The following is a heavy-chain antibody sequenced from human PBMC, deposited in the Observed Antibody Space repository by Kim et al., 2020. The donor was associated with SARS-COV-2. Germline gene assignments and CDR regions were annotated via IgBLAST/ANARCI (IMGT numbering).Heavy chain of an antibody. D-gene: IGHD4-17*01. V-gene: IGHV4-39*01. CDR2: IYYSGST. J-gene: IGHJ3*02. CDR3: ARPRADDDYGDYTAHAGPTFDAFDI. Sequence: SETLSLTCTVSGGSISSSSYYWGWIRQPPGKGLEWIGSIYYSGSTYYNPSLKSRVTISVDTSKNQFSLKLSSVTAADTAVYYCARPRADDDYGDYTAHAGPTFDAFDIWGQGTMVTVSS. CDR1: GGSISSSSYY.